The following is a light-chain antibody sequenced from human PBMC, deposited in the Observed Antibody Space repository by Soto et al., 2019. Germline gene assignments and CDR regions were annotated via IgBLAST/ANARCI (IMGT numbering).Light chain of an antibody. CDR3: SSYTSSSIDYV. J-gene: IGLJ1*01. V-gene: IGLV2-14*01. CDR2: EVS. Sequence: QSALTQPASVSGSPGQSITISCTGTSSDVGGYNYVSWYQQHPGKAPKLMIYEVSNRPSGVSNRFSGSKSGNTASLTISGXXAEXEXDYYCSSYTSSSIDYVFGTGTKLTVL. CDR1: SSDVGGYNY.